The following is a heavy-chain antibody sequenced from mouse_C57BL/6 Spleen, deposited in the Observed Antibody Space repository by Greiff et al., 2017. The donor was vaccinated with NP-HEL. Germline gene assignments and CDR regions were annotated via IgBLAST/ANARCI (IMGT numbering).Heavy chain of an antibody. CDR2: IYPSDSET. CDR3: ARVNYGNYVDY. J-gene: IGHJ2*01. V-gene: IGHV1-61*01. CDR1: GYTFTSYW. D-gene: IGHD2-1*01. Sequence: QVQLQQPGAELVRPGSSVKLSCKASGYTFTSYWMDWVKQRPGQGLEWIGNIYPSDSETHYNQKFKDKATLTIDKSSSTAYMQLSSLTSEDSAVYHCARVNYGNYVDYWGQGTTLTVSS.